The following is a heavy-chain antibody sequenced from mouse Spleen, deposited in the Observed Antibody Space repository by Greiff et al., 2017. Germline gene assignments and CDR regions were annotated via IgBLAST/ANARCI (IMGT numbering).Heavy chain of an antibody. Sequence: VQLQQSGPGLVQPSQSLSITCTVSGFSLTSYGVHWVRQSPGKGLEWLGVIWSGGSTDYNAAFISRLSISKDNSKSQVFFKMNSLQANDTAIYYCATYDYDRDYYAMDYWGQGTSVTVSS. D-gene: IGHD2-4*01. CDR2: IWSGGST. CDR1: GFSLTSYG. CDR3: ATYDYDRDYYAMDY. V-gene: IGHV2-2*02. J-gene: IGHJ4*01.